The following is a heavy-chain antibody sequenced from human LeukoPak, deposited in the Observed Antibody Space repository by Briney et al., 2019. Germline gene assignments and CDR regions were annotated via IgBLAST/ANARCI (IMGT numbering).Heavy chain of an antibody. V-gene: IGHV3-7*01. J-gene: IGHJ4*02. Sequence: GGSLRLSCAASGFTFSRHWMSWVRQAPGKGLERVAHMNQDGSAIYSIDSVKGRFTISRDNDKNSLYLHMSGLTVADTAVYYCARQPGDPIIAAAGIDWGQGTLVTVSS. CDR2: MNQDGSAI. CDR3: ARQPGDPIIAAAGID. CDR1: GFTFSRHW. D-gene: IGHD6-13*01.